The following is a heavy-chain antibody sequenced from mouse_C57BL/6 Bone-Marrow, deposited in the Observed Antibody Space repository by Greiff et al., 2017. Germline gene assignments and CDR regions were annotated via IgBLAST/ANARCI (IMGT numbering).Heavy chain of an antibody. CDR2: IYPGSGNT. J-gene: IGHJ2*01. CDR1: GYSFTSYY. V-gene: IGHV1-66*01. CDR3: ARDYGSSGDY. D-gene: IGHD1-1*01. Sequence: VQLQQSGPELVKPGASVKISCKASGYSFTSYYIHWVKQRPGQGLEWIGWIYPGSGNTKYNEKFKGKATLTADTSSSTAYMQLSSLTSEDSAVYYCARDYGSSGDYWGQGTTLTVSS.